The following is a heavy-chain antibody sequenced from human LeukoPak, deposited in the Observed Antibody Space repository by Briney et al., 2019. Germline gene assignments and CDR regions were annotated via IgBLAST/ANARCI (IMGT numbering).Heavy chain of an antibody. CDR1: GFTFSNAW. CDR3: STDPTY. CDR2: IKSKTEGGTT. J-gene: IGHJ4*02. V-gene: IGHV3-15*01. Sequence: NAGGSLRLSCAASGFTFSNAWMSWVRQAPGKGLEWLGRIKSKTEGGTTDYAAPVKGRFTISRDDSKNTVYLQMNRLITEDTAVYYCSTDPTYWGQGTLVTVSS.